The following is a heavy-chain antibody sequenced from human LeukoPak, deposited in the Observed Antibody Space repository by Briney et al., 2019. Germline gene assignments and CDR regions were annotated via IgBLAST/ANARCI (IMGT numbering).Heavy chain of an antibody. CDR3: ARRSYCSSTSCYVSYYMDV. Sequence: PGGSLRLSCAASGFTFSSYSMNWVRQAPGKGLEWVSSISSSSYIYYADSVKGRFTISRDNAKNSLYLQMNSLRAEDTAVYYCARRSYCSSTSCYVSYYMDVWGKGTTVTVSS. J-gene: IGHJ6*03. CDR2: ISSSSYI. V-gene: IGHV3-21*01. CDR1: GFTFSSYS. D-gene: IGHD2-2*01.